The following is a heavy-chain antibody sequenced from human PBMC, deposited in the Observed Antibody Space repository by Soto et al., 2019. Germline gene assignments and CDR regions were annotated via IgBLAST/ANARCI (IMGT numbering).Heavy chain of an antibody. CDR3: ARLPKGSMVTS. CDR2: ITSSGDSI. J-gene: IGHJ4*02. CDR1: GFRFSDYS. V-gene: IGHV3-48*02. D-gene: IGHD2-21*02. Sequence: EVQLLESGGGLVHPGGSLRLSCAASGFRFSDYSMNWVRQAPGKGLEWVSYITSSGDSIYYADSVKGRFTVSRDNAKNSLSLQMNSLRDEDTAVYYCARLPKGSMVTSWGQGTLVTVSS.